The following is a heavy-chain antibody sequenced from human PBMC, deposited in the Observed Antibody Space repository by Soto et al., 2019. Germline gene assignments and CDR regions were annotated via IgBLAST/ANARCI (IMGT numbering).Heavy chain of an antibody. J-gene: IGHJ4*02. CDR2: ITSDSSDI. Sequence: PGGSLRLSCAASGITFRSYSMSWVRQAPGKGLEWVASITSDSSDIYYEDSVKDRFTISRDNGENSLYLQMTSLGAEDTGVYYCATTYCSGGYCFSSEYWGQGVLVTVSS. V-gene: IGHV3-21*01. D-gene: IGHD2-15*01. CDR1: GITFRSYS. CDR3: ATTYCSGGYCFSSEY.